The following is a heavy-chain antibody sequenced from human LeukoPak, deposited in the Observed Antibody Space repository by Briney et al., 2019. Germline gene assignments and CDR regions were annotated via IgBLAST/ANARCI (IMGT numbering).Heavy chain of an antibody. CDR2: IYYSGST. J-gene: IGHJ4*02. CDR1: GGSISSYY. Sequence: SETLSLTCTVSGGSISSYYWSWIRQPPGKGLEWIGYIYYSGSTNYNPSLKSRVTISVDTSKNQFSLKLSSVTAADTAVYYCARDLGYGPGSWFDYWGQGTLVTVSS. CDR3: ARDLGYGPGSWFDY. D-gene: IGHD3-10*01. V-gene: IGHV4-59*01.